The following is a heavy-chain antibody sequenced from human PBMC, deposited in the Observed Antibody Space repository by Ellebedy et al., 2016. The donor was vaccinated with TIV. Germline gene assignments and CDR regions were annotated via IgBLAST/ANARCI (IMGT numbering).Heavy chain of an antibody. V-gene: IGHV4-59*08. CDR2: IYFSGST. CDR1: GGSISRYF. Sequence: MPSETLSLTCTVSGGSISRYFWSWIRQPQGKGLEWIGYIYFSGSTNYNPSLKSRITISVDRSTNQFSLNLSSVTAADTAVYYCARQGMARYFDWTFDYWGQGTLVTVSS. CDR3: ARQGMARYFDWTFDY. J-gene: IGHJ4*02. D-gene: IGHD3-9*01.